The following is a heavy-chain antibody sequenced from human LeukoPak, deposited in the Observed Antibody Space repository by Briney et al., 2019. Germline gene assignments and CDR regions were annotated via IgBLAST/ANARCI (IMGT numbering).Heavy chain of an antibody. Sequence: SETLSLTCAAYGGSFSGYYWSWIRQPPGKGLEWIGEINHSGSTNYNPSLKSRVTMSVDTSKNQFSLKLSSVTAADTAVYYCARESYLNWFDPWGQGTLVTVSS. D-gene: IGHD3-10*01. CDR1: GGSFSGYY. J-gene: IGHJ5*02. V-gene: IGHV4-34*01. CDR2: INHSGST. CDR3: ARESYLNWFDP.